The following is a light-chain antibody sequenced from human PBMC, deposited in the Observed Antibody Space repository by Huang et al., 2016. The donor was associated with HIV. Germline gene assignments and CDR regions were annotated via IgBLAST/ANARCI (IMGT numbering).Light chain of an antibody. V-gene: IGKV3-15*01. CDR3: QEYYNWPTLT. CDR1: LTVKNK. J-gene: IGKJ1*01. Sequence: MLLTQSPATLSVSPGERATLPCTSSLTVKNKLAWYQQKPGQAPRLLIHAASTRAPGIPARFSGSGSGTEFTLTISSLQSEDFALYYCQEYYNWPTLTFGQGTKVEVK. CDR2: AAS.